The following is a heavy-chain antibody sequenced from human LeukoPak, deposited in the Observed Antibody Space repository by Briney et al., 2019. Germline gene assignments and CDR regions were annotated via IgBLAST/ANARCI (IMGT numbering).Heavy chain of an antibody. D-gene: IGHD3-22*01. Sequence: PSETLSLTCTVSGGSISSYYWSWIRQPAGKGLEWIGRIYTSGSTNYNPSLKSRVTMSVDTSKNQFSLKLSSVTAADTAVYHCARDRDYYDSSGYSYYYYGMDVWGQGTTVTVSS. J-gene: IGHJ6*02. CDR3: ARDRDYYDSSGYSYYYYGMDV. CDR2: IYTSGST. CDR1: GGSISSYY. V-gene: IGHV4-4*07.